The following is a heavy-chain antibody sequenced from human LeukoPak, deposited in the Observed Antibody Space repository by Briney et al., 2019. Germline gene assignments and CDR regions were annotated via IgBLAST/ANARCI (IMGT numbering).Heavy chain of an antibody. V-gene: IGHV4-34*01. CDR1: GGSFSGYY. J-gene: IGHJ4*02. D-gene: IGHD6-13*01. Sequence: PSETLSLTCAVYGGSFSGYYWSWIRQPPGKGLEWIGSIYHSGSTYYNPSLKSRVTISVDTSKNQFSLKLSSVTAADTAVYYCARRNRSSSWRYYFDYWGQGTLVTVSS. CDR2: IYHSGST. CDR3: ARRNRSSSWRYYFDY.